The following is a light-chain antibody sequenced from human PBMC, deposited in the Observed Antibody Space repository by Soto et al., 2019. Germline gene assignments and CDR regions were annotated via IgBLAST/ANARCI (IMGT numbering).Light chain of an antibody. CDR1: SSDVGGYTY. CDR3: SSHKSSSTLYV. Sequence: QSALTQPASVSGSPRQSITISCTGASSDVGGYTYVSWYQQHPGKAPKLIIYEVNNRPSGVSHRFSGSKSGNTASLTISGLQAEDEADYYCSSHKSSSTLYVLGTGTKVT. V-gene: IGLV2-14*01. J-gene: IGLJ1*01. CDR2: EVN.